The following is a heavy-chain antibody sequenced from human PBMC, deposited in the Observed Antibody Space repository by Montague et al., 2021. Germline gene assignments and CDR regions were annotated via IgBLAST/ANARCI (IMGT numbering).Heavy chain of an antibody. J-gene: IGHJ5*01. CDR1: GITFDYYW. V-gene: IGHV3-7*01. D-gene: IGHD6-13*01. Sequence: SLRLSCAASGITFDYYWVSWVRQAPGKGLEWVANINEDGNEKNYVDSVRGRFSISRDNTKNSLYLQMNSLRVEDTAVYYCARDRAAAGSWGHGTLVIVSS. CDR3: ARDRAAAGS. CDR2: INEDGNEK.